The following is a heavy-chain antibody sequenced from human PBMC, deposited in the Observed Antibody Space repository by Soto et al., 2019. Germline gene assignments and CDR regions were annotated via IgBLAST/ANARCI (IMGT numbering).Heavy chain of an antibody. CDR2: ISAYNRNT. J-gene: IGHJ4*02. V-gene: IGHV1-18*01. Sequence: QVQLVQSGAEVKKPGASVKVSCKASGYTCTSYGISWVRQAPGQGLEWMGWISAYNRNTNYAQKLQGRVTMTSDTATSTAYLELRSLRSADTAVYYFARRSWVDDCWGEGTLVTVSS. CDR3: ARRSWVDDC. CDR1: GYTCTSYG.